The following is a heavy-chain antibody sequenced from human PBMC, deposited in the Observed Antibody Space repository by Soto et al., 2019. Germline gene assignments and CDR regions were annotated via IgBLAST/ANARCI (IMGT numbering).Heavy chain of an antibody. CDR2: INGDGDYT. Sequence: EVQLVESGGGLVQPGGSLRLSCAASGFSFSSYWMHWLRQVPGKGLVWVSRINGDGDYTNYADSVKGRFTISRDNAKNTLYLQIISLRAEDTAVYYCARERGGYSSDFWGQGTLVTVSS. D-gene: IGHD2-15*01. CDR1: GFSFSSYW. J-gene: IGHJ4*02. V-gene: IGHV3-74*01. CDR3: ARERGGYSSDF.